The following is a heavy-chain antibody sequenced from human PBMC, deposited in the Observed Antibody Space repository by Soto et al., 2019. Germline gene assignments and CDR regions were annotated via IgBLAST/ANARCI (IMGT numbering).Heavy chain of an antibody. V-gene: IGHV3-30-3*01. CDR2: ISFDGANT. CDR3: ARDGYNRGGFDD. J-gene: IGHJ4*02. D-gene: IGHD6-25*01. CDR1: GFTFNSYN. Sequence: QVQLVESGGGVVPPGGSLRVSCVVSGFTFNSYNMHWVRQAPGEGLEWVAVISFDGANTFYADSVKGRFTISRDTARDTLYLQMSRRRVEDTAVYYCARDGYNRGGFDDWGQGTLVSVAS.